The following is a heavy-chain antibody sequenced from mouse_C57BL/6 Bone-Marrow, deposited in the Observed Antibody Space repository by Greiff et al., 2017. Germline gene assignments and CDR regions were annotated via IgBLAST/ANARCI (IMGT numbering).Heavy chain of an antibody. CDR3: TGDPAWFAY. V-gene: IGHV14-4*01. Sequence: EVKLQESGAELVRPGASVKLSCTASGFNIKDDYMHWVKQRPEQGLEWIGWIDPENGDTEYASKFQGKATITADTSSNTAYLQLSSLTSEDTAVYYCTGDPAWFAYWGQGTLVTVSA. CDR1: GFNIKDDY. J-gene: IGHJ3*01. D-gene: IGHD3-3*01. CDR2: IDPENGDT.